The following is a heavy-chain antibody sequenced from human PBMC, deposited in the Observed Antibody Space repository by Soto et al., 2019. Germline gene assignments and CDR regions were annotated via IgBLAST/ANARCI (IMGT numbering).Heavy chain of an antibody. V-gene: IGHV1-18*01. CDR1: GYTFTSYG. CDR3: ARVGTVEMAYSIDY. Sequence: VKVSCKASGYTFTSYGISWVRQAPGQGLEWMGWISAYNGNTNYAQKLQGRVTMTTDTSTSTAYMELRSLRSDDTAVYYCARVGTVEMAYSIDYWGQGTLVTVSS. CDR2: ISAYNGNT. D-gene: IGHD4-4*01. J-gene: IGHJ4*02.